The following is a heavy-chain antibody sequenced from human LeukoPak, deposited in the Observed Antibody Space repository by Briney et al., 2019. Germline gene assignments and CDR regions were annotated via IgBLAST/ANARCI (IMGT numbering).Heavy chain of an antibody. Sequence: PGGSLRLSCAASGFTFSSYAMHWVRQAPGKGLEWVAVISYDGSNKYYADSVKGRFTISRDNSKNTLYLQMNSLRAEDTAVYYCAAALLRFSFDIWGQGTMVTVSS. CDR2: ISYDGSNK. CDR3: AAALLRFSFDI. V-gene: IGHV3-30*01. J-gene: IGHJ3*02. D-gene: IGHD3-3*01. CDR1: GFTFSSYA.